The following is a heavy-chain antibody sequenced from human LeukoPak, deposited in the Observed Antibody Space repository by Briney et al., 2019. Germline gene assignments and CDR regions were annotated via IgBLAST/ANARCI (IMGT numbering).Heavy chain of an antibody. D-gene: IGHD3-16*02. V-gene: IGHV4-38-2*02. CDR1: GYSISSGYY. CDR3: ARVYLTRIMITFGGVIVKAFDI. Sequence: SETLSLTCTVSGYSISSGYYWGWIRQPPGKGLEWIGSIYHSGSTYYNPSLKSRVTISVDTSKNQFSLKLSSVTAADTAVYYCARVYLTRIMITFGGVIVKAFDIWGQGTMVTVSS. CDR2: IYHSGST. J-gene: IGHJ3*02.